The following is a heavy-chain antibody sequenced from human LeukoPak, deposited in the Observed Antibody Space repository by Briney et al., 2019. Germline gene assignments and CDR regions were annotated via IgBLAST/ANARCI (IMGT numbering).Heavy chain of an antibody. D-gene: IGHD3-22*01. CDR3: ARHYYDSSGLAYYFDY. CDR1: GGSNSSTSSY. Sequence: PSETLSLXCTVSGGSNSSTSSYWGWIRQPPGKGLEWIGSVRYSGKTYYNPSLKSRVTMSLDTSKNQFSLRLTSVTAADTAVYSCARHYYDSSGLAYYFDYWGQGTLVTVSS. J-gene: IGHJ4*02. V-gene: IGHV4-39*01. CDR2: VRYSGKT.